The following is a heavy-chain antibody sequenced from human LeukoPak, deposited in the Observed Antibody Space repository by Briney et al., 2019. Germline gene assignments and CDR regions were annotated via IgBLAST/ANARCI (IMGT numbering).Heavy chain of an antibody. Sequence: PSETLSLTCTVSGGSISNSYCIWIRQPPGKGLEWIGYIHYSGGTNYNPSFKSRVTISVDTSKNQFSLKLSSVTAADTAVYYCARGTLVGAIYNWFDPWGQGTLVTVSS. J-gene: IGHJ5*02. D-gene: IGHD1-26*01. CDR1: GGSISNSY. CDR3: ARGTLVGAIYNWFDP. CDR2: IHYSGGT. V-gene: IGHV4-59*01.